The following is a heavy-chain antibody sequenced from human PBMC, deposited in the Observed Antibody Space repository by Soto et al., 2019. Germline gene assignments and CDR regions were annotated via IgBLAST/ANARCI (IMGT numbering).Heavy chain of an antibody. CDR2: ISGDGSST. J-gene: IGHJ3*01. D-gene: IGHD1-7*01. Sequence: VGALRLSGAASEFTFRSYWMHWVRQSPGKGLVWVSRISGDGSSTNYADSVKGRFTISRDNAKNTAYLQIDSLRAEDTAVYYCARSLPGTYGAFDLWGQGTMVPSPQ. V-gene: IGHV3-74*01. CDR1: EFTFRSYW. CDR3: ARSLPGTYGAFDL.